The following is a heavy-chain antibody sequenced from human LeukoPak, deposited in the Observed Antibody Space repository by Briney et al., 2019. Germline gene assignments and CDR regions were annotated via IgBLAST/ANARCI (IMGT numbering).Heavy chain of an antibody. V-gene: IGHV4-30-2*01. D-gene: IGHD4-17*01. Sequence: SQTLSLTCAVSGVSISSGGYSWSWIRQPPGKGLELIGYICHSGSTYYNPSLKSRVTISVDRSKNQFSLKLSSVTAADTAVYYCARVGKDYGDYVGAFDIWGQGTMVTVSS. CDR1: GVSISSGGYS. J-gene: IGHJ3*02. CDR3: ARVGKDYGDYVGAFDI. CDR2: ICHSGST.